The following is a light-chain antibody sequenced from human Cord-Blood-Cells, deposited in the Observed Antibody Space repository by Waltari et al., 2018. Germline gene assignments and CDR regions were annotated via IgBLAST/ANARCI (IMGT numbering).Light chain of an antibody. CDR3: CSYAGSSTLWV. J-gene: IGLJ3*02. Sequence: QSALTQPASVSGSPGQSITISCTGTSSDVGSYNLVSCYHQHPGKAPKLMIYEGSKRPSGVSNRFSGSKSGTTASLTISGLQAEDEADYYCCSYAGSSTLWVFGGGTKLTVL. CDR1: SSDVGSYNL. CDR2: EGS. V-gene: IGLV2-23*01.